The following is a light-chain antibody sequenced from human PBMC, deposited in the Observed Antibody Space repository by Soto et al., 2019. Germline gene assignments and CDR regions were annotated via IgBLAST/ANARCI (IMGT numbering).Light chain of an antibody. J-gene: IGKJ1*01. Sequence: EIVLTQSPGTLSLSPGERATLSCRASQSVSSTYLAWYQQRPGQAPRLLVYGASSRATGIPDRFSGSGSRTTVHLTLSRLEPEDLAVYYCQQYGSSTGTFGQGTKVEL. CDR1: QSVSSTY. CDR3: QQYGSSTGT. CDR2: GAS. V-gene: IGKV3-20*01.